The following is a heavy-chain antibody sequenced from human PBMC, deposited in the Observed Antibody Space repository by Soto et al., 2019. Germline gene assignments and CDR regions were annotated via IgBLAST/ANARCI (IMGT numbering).Heavy chain of an antibody. J-gene: IGHJ4*02. V-gene: IGHV4-59*01. CDR1: DGSISSYY. CDR2: IYYSGST. CDR3: ARENLLEGYFDY. Sequence: KPSETLSLTCTVSDGSISSYYWSWMRQPPGKGLEWIGYIYYSGSTNYNPSLKSRVTISVDTSKNQFSLKLSSVTAADTAVYYCARENLLEGYFDYWGQGTLVTVYS. D-gene: IGHD2-21*01.